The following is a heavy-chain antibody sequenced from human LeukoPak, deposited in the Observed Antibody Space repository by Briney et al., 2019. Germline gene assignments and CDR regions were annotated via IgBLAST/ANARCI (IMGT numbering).Heavy chain of an antibody. CDR2: ISATHTI. V-gene: IGHV3-48*04. Sequence: GGSLRLSCAASKFSFSSHSMNWVRQAQGKGLEWVSYISATHTIYYADSVKGRFTVSRDNAKNSLYLQMNSLRAGDTAIYYCARGTGERITHFYSWGQGTLVTVSS. D-gene: IGHD7-27*01. CDR1: KFSFSSHS. CDR3: ARGTGERITHFYS. J-gene: IGHJ4*02.